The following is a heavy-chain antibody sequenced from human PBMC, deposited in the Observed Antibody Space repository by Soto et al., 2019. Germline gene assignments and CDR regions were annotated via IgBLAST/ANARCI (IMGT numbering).Heavy chain of an antibody. CDR2: ISAYNGNT. J-gene: IGHJ4*02. D-gene: IGHD4-17*01. CDR1: GYTFTSYG. Sequence: QVQLVQSGVEVEKPGASVKVSFKASGYTFTSYGISWVRQAPGQGREWMGWISAYNGNTNYAQKFQGRVTMTTDTSTSTAYMERRSLRSDDTAVYYCARDVPTVTTGGPDYWGQGTRVTVSS. CDR3: ARDVPTVTTGGPDY. V-gene: IGHV1-18*01.